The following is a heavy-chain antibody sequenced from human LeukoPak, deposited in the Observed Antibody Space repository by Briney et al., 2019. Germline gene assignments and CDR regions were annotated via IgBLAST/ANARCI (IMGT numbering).Heavy chain of an antibody. V-gene: IGHV3-23*01. D-gene: IGHD6-6*01. CDR2: ITGSGGST. CDR1: GFTFSSYA. Sequence: PGGSLRLSCAASGFTFSSYAMSWVRQAPGKGLEWVSGITGSGGSTYYADSVEGRFTISRDNSKNTLFLQMKSLRAEDTALYYCAKVVRRGSSASMDYSDYWGQGTLVTVSS. CDR3: AKVVRRGSSASMDYSDY. J-gene: IGHJ4*02.